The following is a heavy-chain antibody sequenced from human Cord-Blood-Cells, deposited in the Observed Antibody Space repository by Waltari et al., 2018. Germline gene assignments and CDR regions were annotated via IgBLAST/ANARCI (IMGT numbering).Heavy chain of an antibody. CDR3: ATLGGYGNYDAFDI. Sequence: QVQLQESGPGLVKPSGTLSLTCAVSGGSISSSNWWSWVRQPPGKGLEWIGEIYHSRSTDYNPSLDGRVTILGDKSMNQFSLELSPVTAADTAVYDCATLGGYGNYDAFDIWGQGTMFTVAS. D-gene: IGHD4-17*01. CDR2: IYHSRST. J-gene: IGHJ3*02. V-gene: IGHV4-4*02. CDR1: GGSISSSNW.